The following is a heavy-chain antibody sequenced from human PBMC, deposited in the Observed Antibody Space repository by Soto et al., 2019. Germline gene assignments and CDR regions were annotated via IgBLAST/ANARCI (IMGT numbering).Heavy chain of an antibody. Sequence: GGSLRLSCAASGFTVSSYSLNWVRQAPGKGLEWVSSISSSSSYIYYADSVKGRFTISRDNAKNSMYLQMNSLRAEDTAVYYCAREYPDYSNYVKCSALEGRPLCGSDYYGMDVWGQGTTVTVSS. CDR1: GFTVSSYS. D-gene: IGHD4-4*01. CDR2: ISSSSSYI. J-gene: IGHJ6*02. V-gene: IGHV3-21*01. CDR3: AREYPDYSNYVKCSALEGRPLCGSDYYGMDV.